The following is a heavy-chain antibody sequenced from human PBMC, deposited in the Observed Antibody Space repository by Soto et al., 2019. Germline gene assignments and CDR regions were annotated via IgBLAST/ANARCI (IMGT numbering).Heavy chain of an antibody. Sequence: ASVKVSCKASGYTFTIYGIIWVRQAPGQGLEWMGWISAYNGNTNYAQKLQGRVTMTTDTSTSTAYMELRSLRSDDTAVYYCASSVKSSWYYYFDYWGQGTLVTVSS. D-gene: IGHD6-13*01. CDR2: ISAYNGNT. CDR3: ASSVKSSWYYYFDY. CDR1: GYTFTIYG. V-gene: IGHV1-18*01. J-gene: IGHJ4*02.